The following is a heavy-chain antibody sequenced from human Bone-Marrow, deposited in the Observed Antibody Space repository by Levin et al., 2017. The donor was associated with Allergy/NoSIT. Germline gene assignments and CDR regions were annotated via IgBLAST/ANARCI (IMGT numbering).Heavy chain of an antibody. CDR3: AKDMSLDYYDSSGYSPKGESPYYYYGMDV. V-gene: IGHV3-9*01. CDR1: GFTFDDYA. Sequence: PGGSLRLSCAASGFTFDDYAMHWVRQAPGKGLEWVSGISWNSGSIGYADSVKGRFTISRDNAKNSLYLQMNSLRAEDTALYYCAKDMSLDYYDSSGYSPKGESPYYYYGMDVWGQGTTVTVSS. J-gene: IGHJ6*02. CDR2: ISWNSGSI. D-gene: IGHD3-22*01.